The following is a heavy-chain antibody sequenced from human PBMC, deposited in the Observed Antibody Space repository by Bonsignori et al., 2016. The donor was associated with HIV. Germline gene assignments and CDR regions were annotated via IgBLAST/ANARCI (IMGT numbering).Heavy chain of an antibody. CDR3: ATGTYSSSSGQHYYFDY. CDR2: IYPGDSDT. Sequence: VRQMPGKGLEWMGIIYPGDSDTRYSPSFQGQVTISADKSISTAYLQWSSLKASDTAMYYCATGTYSSSSGQHYYFDYWGQGTLVTVSS. D-gene: IGHD6-6*01. J-gene: IGHJ4*02. V-gene: IGHV5-51*01.